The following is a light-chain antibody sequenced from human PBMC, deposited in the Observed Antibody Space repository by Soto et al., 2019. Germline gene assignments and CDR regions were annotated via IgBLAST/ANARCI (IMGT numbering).Light chain of an antibody. CDR1: QRTSSY. V-gene: IGKV1-39*01. J-gene: IGKJ1*01. CDR2: AAS. Sequence: DIQMTQSPSSLSASVGDRVTITCRASQRTSSYLNSYQQKPGKAPKLLIYAASSLQSGVPSRCSSSGSGTDVTPTISSLQPEEYATSYCQQRYSTPRTFGQGTKGDIK. CDR3: QQRYSTPRT.